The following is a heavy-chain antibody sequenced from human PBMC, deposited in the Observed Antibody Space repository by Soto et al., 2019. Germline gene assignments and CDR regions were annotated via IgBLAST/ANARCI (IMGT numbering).Heavy chain of an antibody. J-gene: IGHJ6*02. CDR1: GFTFDDYA. CDR3: AKSLGSKQGWYYGMDV. D-gene: IGHD6-13*01. V-gene: IGHV3-9*01. CDR2: ISWNSGSI. Sequence: GGSLRLSCAASGFTFDDYAMHWVRQAPGKGLEWVSGISWNSGSIGYADSVKGRFTISRDNAKNSLYLQMNSLRAEDTALYYCAKSLGSKQGWYYGMDVWGQGTTV.